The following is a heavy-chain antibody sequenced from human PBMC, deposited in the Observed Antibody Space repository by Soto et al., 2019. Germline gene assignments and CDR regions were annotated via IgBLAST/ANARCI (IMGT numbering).Heavy chain of an antibody. D-gene: IGHD1-26*01. Sequence: ASVKVSCKASGYTFTSYGFIWVRQAPGQGLEWMGWISAYNGNTNYAQKVQGRVTMTTDTSTTTAYMELRSLRSDDTAVYYCARDRGSYALDYWGQGTLVTVSS. CDR2: ISAYNGNT. CDR3: ARDRGSYALDY. J-gene: IGHJ4*02. V-gene: IGHV1-18*01. CDR1: GYTFTSYG.